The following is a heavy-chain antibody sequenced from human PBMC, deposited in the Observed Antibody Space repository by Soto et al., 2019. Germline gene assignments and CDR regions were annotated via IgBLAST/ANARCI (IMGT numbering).Heavy chain of an antibody. D-gene: IGHD3-22*01. Sequence: EVQLVESGGGLVQPGGSLRLSCAASGFTFSSYSMNWVRQAPGKGLEWVSYISSSSSTIYYADYVKGRFTISRDNAKNSLYLQMNSLRDEDTAVYYCARVRSSGYYFDAFDIWGQGTMVTVSS. CDR2: ISSSSSTI. CDR1: GFTFSSYS. J-gene: IGHJ3*02. CDR3: ARVRSSGYYFDAFDI. V-gene: IGHV3-48*02.